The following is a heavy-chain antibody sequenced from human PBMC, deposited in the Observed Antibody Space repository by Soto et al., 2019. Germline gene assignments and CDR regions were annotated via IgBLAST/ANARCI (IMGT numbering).Heavy chain of an antibody. Sequence: QMQLEQSGPEVKNPGTSVKVSCKSSGFTFTSSAFQWVRQARGQRLEWIGWIAVGSGYTNYAQRFQDRVTLTRDMSTATTYMELSRLTSEDTAIYYCAADATAWQQMVPSDYWGQGTLVTVAS. J-gene: IGHJ4*02. V-gene: IGHV1-58*01. D-gene: IGHD2-8*01. CDR1: GFTFTSSA. CDR3: AADATAWQQMVPSDY. CDR2: IAVGSGYT.